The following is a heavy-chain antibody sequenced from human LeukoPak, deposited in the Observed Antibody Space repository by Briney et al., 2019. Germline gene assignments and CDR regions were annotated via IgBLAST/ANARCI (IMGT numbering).Heavy chain of an antibody. J-gene: IGHJ5*02. CDR2: ISYDGSNK. V-gene: IGHV3-30-3*01. CDR3: ARELSP. CDR1: GFTFSSYA. Sequence: PGGSLRLSWAASGFTFSSYAMHGVRQAPGKGLEWVAVISYDGSNKYYADSVKGRFTISRDNSKNTLYLQMNSLRAEDTAVYYCARELSPWGQGTLVTVSS.